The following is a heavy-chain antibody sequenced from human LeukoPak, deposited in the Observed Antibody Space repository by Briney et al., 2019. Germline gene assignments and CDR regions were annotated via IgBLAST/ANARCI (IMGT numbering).Heavy chain of an antibody. Sequence: GGSLRLSCAASGFTFSSYGMHWVRQAPGKGLEWVAVISYDGSNKYYAYSVKGRFTISRDNSKNTLYLQMNSLRAEDTAVYYCAKDPASSGWLSDYWGQGTLVTVSS. V-gene: IGHV3-30*18. CDR2: ISYDGSNK. CDR3: AKDPASSGWLSDY. CDR1: GFTFSSYG. D-gene: IGHD6-19*01. J-gene: IGHJ4*02.